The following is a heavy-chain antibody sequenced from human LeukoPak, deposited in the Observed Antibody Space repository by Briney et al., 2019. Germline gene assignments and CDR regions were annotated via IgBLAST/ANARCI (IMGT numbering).Heavy chain of an antibody. Sequence: ASVKVSCKASGYIFSSYGISWVRQAPGQGREGMGWMNPNSGNTGYAQKFQGRVTITRNTSISTAYMELRSLKSDDTAVYYCASLKNYYDSSGYLVTDAFDIWGQGTMVTVSS. CDR1: GYIFSSYG. J-gene: IGHJ3*02. V-gene: IGHV1-8*03. D-gene: IGHD3-22*01. CDR2: MNPNSGNT. CDR3: ASLKNYYDSSGYLVTDAFDI.